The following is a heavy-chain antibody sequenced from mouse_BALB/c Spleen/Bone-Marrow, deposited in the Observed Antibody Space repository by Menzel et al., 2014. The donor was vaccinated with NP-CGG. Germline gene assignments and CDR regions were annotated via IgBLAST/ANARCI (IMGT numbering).Heavy chain of an antibody. Sequence: VQLQQSGAELVKPGASVKLSCTASGFNIIYAYIHWVKRRPEQGLEWIGRIYPANGNTNYDPKFQGKATITADTSSNTAYLHLNSLTSEDTAVYYCARSTGEVNYWGQGTLVTVSA. CDR1: GFNIIYAY. V-gene: IGHV14-3*02. D-gene: IGHD1-3*01. CDR2: IYPANGNT. CDR3: ARSTGEVNY. J-gene: IGHJ3*01.